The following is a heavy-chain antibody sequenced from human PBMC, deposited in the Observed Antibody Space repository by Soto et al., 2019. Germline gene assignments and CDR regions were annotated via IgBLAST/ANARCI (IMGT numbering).Heavy chain of an antibody. CDR2: ISGSGATT. CDR3: TKGGIPRRYNIPKVDFDY. D-gene: IGHD1-1*01. J-gene: IGHJ4*02. CDR1: GFIFSNYA. V-gene: IGHV3-23*01. Sequence: GGSLRLSCAASGFIFSNYAMSWVRQAPGRGLEWVSAISGSGATTYYPDSVKGRFTISRDNSKNTLYLQMNNLRAGDTAVYYCTKGGIPRRYNIPKVDFDYWGQGSLVTVS.